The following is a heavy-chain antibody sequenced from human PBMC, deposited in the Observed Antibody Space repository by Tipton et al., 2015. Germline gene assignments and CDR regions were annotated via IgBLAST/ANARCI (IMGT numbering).Heavy chain of an antibody. CDR1: GGSISSFRYY. CDR3: ACQDYDSLTRDYQTVDY. CDR2: IYFSGST. V-gene: IGHV4-39*07. D-gene: IGHD3-9*01. J-gene: IGHJ4*02. Sequence: TLSLTCTVSGGSISSFRYYWGWIRQSPGKGLEWIASIYFSGSTYYNPSFKSRVTMSRDTSKNQFSLKLTSVTAADTAVYYCACQDYDSLTRDYQTVDYWGQGTLVTVSS.